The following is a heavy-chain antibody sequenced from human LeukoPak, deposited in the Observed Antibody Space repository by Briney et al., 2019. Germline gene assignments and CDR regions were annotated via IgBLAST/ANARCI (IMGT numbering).Heavy chain of an antibody. CDR1: GFTFSSYA. J-gene: IGHJ4*02. CDR3: AKAVAATRYYFDN. V-gene: IGHV3-23*01. D-gene: IGHD2-15*01. Sequence: PGGSLRLSCATSGFTFSSYAMSWVRQAPGKGLEWVSAISGSGGSTYYADSVKGRFTISRDNSKNTLYLQMNSLRAEDTAVYYCAKAVAATRYYFDNWGQGTLVTVSS. CDR2: ISGSGGST.